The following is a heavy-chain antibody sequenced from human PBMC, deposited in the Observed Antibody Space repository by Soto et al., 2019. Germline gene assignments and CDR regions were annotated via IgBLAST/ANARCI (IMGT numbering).Heavy chain of an antibody. J-gene: IGHJ4*02. V-gene: IGHV3-7*01. D-gene: IGHD3-16*01. CDR2: IKQDGSEK. Sequence: PGGSLRLSCAASGFTFSSYWMSWVRQDPGKGLEWVANIKQDGSEKYYVDSVKGRFTISRDNAKNSLYLQMNSLRAEDTAVYYCARVNSWVPLLEYYFDYWGQGTLVTVSS. CDR3: ARVNSWVPLLEYYFDY. CDR1: GFTFSSYW.